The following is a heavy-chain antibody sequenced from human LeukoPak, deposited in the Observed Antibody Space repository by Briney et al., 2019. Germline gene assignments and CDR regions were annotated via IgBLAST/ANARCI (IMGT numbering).Heavy chain of an antibody. D-gene: IGHD4-17*01. Sequence: PSETLSLTCAVYGGSFSGYYWSWIRQPPGKGLEWIGEINHSGSTNYNPSLKSRVTISVDTSKNQFSLKLSSVTAADTAVYYCARSTVTSSWFDPWGQGTLVTVSS. V-gene: IGHV4-34*01. CDR1: GGSFSGYY. CDR3: ARSTVTSSWFDP. J-gene: IGHJ5*02. CDR2: INHSGST.